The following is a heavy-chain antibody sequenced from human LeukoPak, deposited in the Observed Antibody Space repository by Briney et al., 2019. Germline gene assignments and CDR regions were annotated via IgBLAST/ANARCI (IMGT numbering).Heavy chain of an antibody. J-gene: IGHJ4*02. CDR2: ISAYNGNT. CDR3: ARVAWSHPDTAMDY. CDR1: GYTFTSYG. D-gene: IGHD5-18*01. Sequence: GASVKVSCKPSGYTFTSYGISWVRQAPGQGLEWMGWISAYNGNTNYAQKLQGRVIMTTDTSTSTAYMELRSLRSDDTAVYYCARVAWSHPDTAMDYWGQGTLVTVSS. V-gene: IGHV1-18*01.